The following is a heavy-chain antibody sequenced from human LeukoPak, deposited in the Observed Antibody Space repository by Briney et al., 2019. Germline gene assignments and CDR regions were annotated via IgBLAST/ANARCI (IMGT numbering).Heavy chain of an antibody. D-gene: IGHD2-2*01. J-gene: IGHJ6*02. V-gene: IGHV1-69*13. CDR1: GGTFSSYA. CDR2: IIPIFGTA. Sequence: AASVKVSCTASGGTFSSYAISWVRQAPGQGLEWMGGIIPIFGTANYAQKFQGRVTITADESTSTAYMELSSLRSEDTAVYYCARGSSQPFDYYYGMDVWGQGTTVTVSS. CDR3: ARGSSQPFDYYYGMDV.